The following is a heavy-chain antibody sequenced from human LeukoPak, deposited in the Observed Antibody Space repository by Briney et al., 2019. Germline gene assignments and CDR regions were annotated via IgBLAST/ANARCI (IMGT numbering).Heavy chain of an antibody. Sequence: GGSLRLSCAASGFTFSSYAMSWVRQVPGKGLEWVSVISGSGDNTYYADSVKGRFTISRDNSKNMLYLQMNSLRAEDTAVYYCARGSAYYYDSSGYEVRYFDYWGQGTLVTVSS. CDR1: GFTFSSYA. CDR3: ARGSAYYYDSSGYEVRYFDY. J-gene: IGHJ4*02. D-gene: IGHD3-22*01. CDR2: ISGSGDNT. V-gene: IGHV3-23*01.